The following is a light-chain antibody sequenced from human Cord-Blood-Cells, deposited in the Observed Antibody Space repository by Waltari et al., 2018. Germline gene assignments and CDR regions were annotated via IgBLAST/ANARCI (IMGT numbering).Light chain of an antibody. Sequence: QSALTQPPSASGSPGQSVTISCTGTSSDVGGYNYVSWYQQHPGQAPELMIYEVSKRPSGVPARFSGSKSSTTASLTVSGLQAEDEADYYCSSYAGSSNLVFGGGTKLTVL. CDR1: SSDVGGYNY. CDR3: SSYAGSSNLV. J-gene: IGLJ3*02. V-gene: IGLV2-8*01. CDR2: EVS.